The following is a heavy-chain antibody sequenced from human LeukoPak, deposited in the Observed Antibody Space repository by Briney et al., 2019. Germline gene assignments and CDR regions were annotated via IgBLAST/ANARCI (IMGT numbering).Heavy chain of an antibody. V-gene: IGHV1-24*01. D-gene: IGHD6-19*01. CDR3: ATEGTYTSGWDFDY. CDR1: GYTLTELS. J-gene: IGHJ4*02. CDR2: FDPEDGET. Sequence: ASVKVSCKVSGYTLTELSMHWLRQAPAKGLEWMGGFDPEDGETIFAQKFQGRVAMTEDTSTDTAYMELSSLRSEDTAVFYCATEGTYTSGWDFDYWGQGTLVTVSS.